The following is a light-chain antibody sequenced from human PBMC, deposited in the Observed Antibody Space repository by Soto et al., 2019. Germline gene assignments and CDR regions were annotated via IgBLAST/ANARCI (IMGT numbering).Light chain of an antibody. V-gene: IGLV2-14*01. Sequence: QSALTQPASVSGSPGQSITISCTGTSSDIGAYKYVSWYQQHPGKAPKLILYEVSNRRSGVSNRFSGFKSGNTASLTITGLQAEDEADYYCNSYTSSSALYVFGTGTKLTVL. CDR3: NSYTSSSALYV. CDR1: SSDIGAYKY. CDR2: EVS. J-gene: IGLJ1*01.